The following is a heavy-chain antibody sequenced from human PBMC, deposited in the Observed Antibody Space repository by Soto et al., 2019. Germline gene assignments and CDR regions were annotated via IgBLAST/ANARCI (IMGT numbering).Heavy chain of an antibody. Sequence: QVQLQESGPGLVKPSQTLSLTCTVSGGSISSGGYYWSWIRQHPGKGLEWIGYIYYSGRTYYNPSLKSRVTISVDTSKNQFALKLSSVTAADTAVYYCARETRGVGATTLDYWGQGTLVTVSS. V-gene: IGHV4-31*03. CDR1: GGSISSGGYY. J-gene: IGHJ4*02. D-gene: IGHD1-26*01. CDR2: IYYSGRT. CDR3: ARETRGVGATTLDY.